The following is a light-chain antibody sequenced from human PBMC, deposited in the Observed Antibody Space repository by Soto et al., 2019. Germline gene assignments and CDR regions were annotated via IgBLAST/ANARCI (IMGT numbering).Light chain of an antibody. CDR2: AAS. CDR3: QKYSSVPV. Sequence: DIQMTQSPTSLSASVGDRVTITCRASQGIRNFVAWYQQKPGKAPKRLIYAASTLQSGVPSRFSGSGSGTDFIITINSLQPEDVATYYCQKYSSVPVFGPGTKVEIK. CDR1: QGIRNF. J-gene: IGKJ3*01. V-gene: IGKV1-27*01.